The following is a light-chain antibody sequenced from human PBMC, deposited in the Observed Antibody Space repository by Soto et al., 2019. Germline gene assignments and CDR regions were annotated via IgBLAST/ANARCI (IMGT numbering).Light chain of an antibody. J-gene: IGKJ1*01. CDR1: QSVSSY. CDR3: QQRSNWPPWT. Sequence: EVLMTQFPATLSVSPGERATLSCRASQSVSSYLAWYQQKPGQAPRLLIYDASNRATGIPARFSGSGSGTDFTLTISSLEPEDFAVYYCQQRSNWPPWTFGQGTKVEIK. V-gene: IGKV3-11*01. CDR2: DAS.